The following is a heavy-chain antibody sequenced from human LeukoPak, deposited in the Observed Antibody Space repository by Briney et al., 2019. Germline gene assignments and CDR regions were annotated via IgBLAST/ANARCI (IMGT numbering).Heavy chain of an antibody. Sequence: GGSLRLSCAASGFTFSSYAMHWVRQAPGKGLEWVAVISYDGSNKYYADSVKGRFTISGDDSKNTLYLQMNSLRAEDTAVYYCARDIGIVVVPAATGWFDPWGQGTLVTVSS. V-gene: IGHV3-30-3*01. CDR1: GFTFSSYA. D-gene: IGHD2-2*01. CDR3: ARDIGIVVVPAATGWFDP. CDR2: ISYDGSNK. J-gene: IGHJ5*02.